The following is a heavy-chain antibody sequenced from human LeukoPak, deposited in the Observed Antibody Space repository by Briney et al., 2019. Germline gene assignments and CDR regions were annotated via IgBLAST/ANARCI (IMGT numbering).Heavy chain of an antibody. Sequence: GGSLRLSCVASGFTFSSYGMSWVRQAPGKGLEWVSAISGSGGSTYYADSVKGRFTISRDNSKNTLYLQMNSLRAEDTAVYYCAKGGAVPGRDYWGQGTLVTVSS. V-gene: IGHV3-23*01. D-gene: IGHD6-19*01. CDR1: GFTFSSYG. J-gene: IGHJ4*02. CDR2: ISGSGGST. CDR3: AKGGAVPGRDY.